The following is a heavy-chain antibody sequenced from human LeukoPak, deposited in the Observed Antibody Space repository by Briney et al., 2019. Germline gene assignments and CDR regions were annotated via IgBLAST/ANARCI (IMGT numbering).Heavy chain of an antibody. CDR1: GYTFTGYY. CDR2: INPNSGGT. J-gene: IGHJ5*02. Sequence: GASVKVSCKASGYTFTGYYMHWVRQAPGQGLEWMGWINPNSGGTNYAQKFQGRVTMTRDTSISTAYMELSRLRSDDTAVYYCARDKFPGELARTDGGYNWFDPWGQGTLVTVSS. CDR3: ARDKFPGELARTDGGYNWFDP. D-gene: IGHD1-26*01. V-gene: IGHV1-2*02.